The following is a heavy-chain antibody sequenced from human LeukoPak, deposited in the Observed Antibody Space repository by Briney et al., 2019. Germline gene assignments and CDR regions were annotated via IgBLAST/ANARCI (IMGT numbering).Heavy chain of an antibody. Sequence: PGGSPRLSCAASGFTFSSYAMSWVRQAPGKGLEWVSAISGSGGSTYYADSVKGRFTISRDNSKNTLYLQMNSLRAEDTAVYYCAKDPSALRWYSSSSGFGDYWGQGTLVTVSS. D-gene: IGHD6-13*01. V-gene: IGHV3-23*01. CDR3: AKDPSALRWYSSSSGFGDY. J-gene: IGHJ4*02. CDR2: ISGSGGST. CDR1: GFTFSSYA.